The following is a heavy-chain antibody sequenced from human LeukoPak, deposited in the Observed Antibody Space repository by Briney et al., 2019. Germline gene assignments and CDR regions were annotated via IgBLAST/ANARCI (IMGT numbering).Heavy chain of an antibody. Sequence: PSETLSLTCAVYGGSFSGYYWSWLRQPPGKGLEWIGEINHSGSTNYNPSLKSRVTISVDTSKNQFSLKLSSVTAADTAVYYCARDRKMATIPGYDAFDIWGQGTMVTVSS. CDR1: GGSFSGYY. V-gene: IGHV4-34*01. CDR2: INHSGST. D-gene: IGHD5-24*01. CDR3: ARDRKMATIPGYDAFDI. J-gene: IGHJ3*02.